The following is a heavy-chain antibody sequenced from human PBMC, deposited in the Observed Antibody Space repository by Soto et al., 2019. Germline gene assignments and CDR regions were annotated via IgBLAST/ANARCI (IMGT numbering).Heavy chain of an antibody. J-gene: IGHJ4*02. V-gene: IGHV4-31*03. CDR2: MYGSGST. CDR3: ARGGDTTQVDY. CDR1: GGSFSSAGYC. D-gene: IGHD1-26*01. Sequence: QVQLQESGPGLVKPSQTLSLTCTVSGGSFSSAGYCWSWIRQHPGEGLEWIGFMYGSGSTSYNPSLKSRVTISVDTSTNQCSLELRSVTAADTAVYYCARGGDTTQVDYWGQGTLVTVSS.